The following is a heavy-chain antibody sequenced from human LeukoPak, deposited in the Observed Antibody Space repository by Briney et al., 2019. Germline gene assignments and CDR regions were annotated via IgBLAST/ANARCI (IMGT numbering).Heavy chain of an antibody. CDR1: GGSISGYY. D-gene: IGHD2-2*01. CDR3: ARALSSTRTLDV. Sequence: SETLSLTCAVYGGSISGYYWSWIRQPQGQGLEWIGEINHSGSTNYNPSLNSRVAISVDTSKNQFTLKLSSVTAADTAVYYGARALSSTRTLDVWGKGTTVTVSS. V-gene: IGHV4-34*01. CDR2: INHSGST. J-gene: IGHJ6*04.